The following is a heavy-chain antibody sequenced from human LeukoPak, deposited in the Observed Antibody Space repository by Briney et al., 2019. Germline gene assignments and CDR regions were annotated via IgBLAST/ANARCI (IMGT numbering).Heavy chain of an antibody. V-gene: IGHV4-31*11. D-gene: IGHD4-17*01. J-gene: IGHJ4*02. CDR3: ATNHNYGDFPY. CDR1: GGSFSGYY. Sequence: SETLSLTCAVYGGSFSGYYWSWIRQHPGKGLEWIGYIYYSGSTYYNPSLKSRVTISVDTSKNQFSLKLSSVTAADTAVYYCATNHNYGDFPYWGQGTLVTVSS. CDR2: IYYSGST.